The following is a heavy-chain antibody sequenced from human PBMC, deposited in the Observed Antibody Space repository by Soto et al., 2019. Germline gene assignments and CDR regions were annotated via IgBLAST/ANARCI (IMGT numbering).Heavy chain of an antibody. V-gene: IGHV4-34*01. CDR2: INHSGST. CDR1: GGSFSGYY. D-gene: IGHD3-22*01. CDR3: ARAKYDSSGYHEDY. Sequence: SETLSLTCAVYGGSFSGYYWTWIRQPPGTGLEWIGEINHSGSTNYNPSLKSRVTISVDTSKNQFSLKLSSVTAADTAVYYCARAKYDSSGYHEDYWGQGTLVTVSS. J-gene: IGHJ4*02.